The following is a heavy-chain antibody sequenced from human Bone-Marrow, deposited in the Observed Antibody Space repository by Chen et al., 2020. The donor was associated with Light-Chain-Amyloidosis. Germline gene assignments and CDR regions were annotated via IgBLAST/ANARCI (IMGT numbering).Heavy chain of an antibody. D-gene: IGHD6-6*01. CDR2: IYNSGST. CDR1: GDSFSNYY. V-gene: IGHV4-59*12. Sequence: QVQLQESGPGLVKPSETLSLTCTVSGDSFSNYYWSWIRQPPGKPLEWIGYIYNSGSTHYNFSLKSRVTISVDKSKNQFSLKLSSVTAADTAVYYCARAVRIAARRAGGYYGMDVWGQGTTVTVSS. CDR3: ARAVRIAARRAGGYYGMDV. J-gene: IGHJ6*02.